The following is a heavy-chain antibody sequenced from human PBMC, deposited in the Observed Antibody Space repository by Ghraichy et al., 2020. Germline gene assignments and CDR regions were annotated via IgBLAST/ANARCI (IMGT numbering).Heavy chain of an antibody. V-gene: IGHV4-34*01. CDR3: ARGGYSSGWWLGY. J-gene: IGHJ1*01. D-gene: IGHD6-19*01. Sequence: SETLSLTCAVSGGPFRNYYWNWIRQSPGKGLEWIGEINHSGSASYNPSLKSRVNISIDTSNHQISLRLNSMTAADTAVYYCARGGYSSGWWLGYWGQGTPVLVSS. CDR2: INHSGSA. CDR1: GGPFRNYY.